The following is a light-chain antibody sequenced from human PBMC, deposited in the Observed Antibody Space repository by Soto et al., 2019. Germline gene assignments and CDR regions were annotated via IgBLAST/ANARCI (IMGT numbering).Light chain of an antibody. CDR1: QSVSSSY. CDR3: QQDGSSPRT. V-gene: IGKV3-20*01. CDR2: GTS. Sequence: EIAWTQSPGTLSLSPGERATLSCRASQSVSSSYLAWYQQKPGQAPRLLIYGTSSRATGIPDRFSGSGSGTDFTLTMSRLEHEDFAVYYCQQDGSSPRTFGQGTKVEIK. J-gene: IGKJ1*01.